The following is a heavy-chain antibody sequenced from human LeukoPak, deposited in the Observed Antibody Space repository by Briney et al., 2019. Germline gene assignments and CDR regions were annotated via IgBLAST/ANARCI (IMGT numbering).Heavy chain of an antibody. J-gene: IGHJ3*02. Sequence: TSETLSLTCTVSGGSISSNNYYWGWIRQTPGKGLEWLGSMSYTWNTYNNPSLKSRVTISVDTSKNQFSLRLSSVTAADTAVYFCTRGPQGSSTWYPIWGQGTVVTVSS. D-gene: IGHD6-13*01. CDR2: MSYTWNT. CDR3: TRGPQGSSTWYPI. CDR1: GGSISSNNYY. V-gene: IGHV4-39*01.